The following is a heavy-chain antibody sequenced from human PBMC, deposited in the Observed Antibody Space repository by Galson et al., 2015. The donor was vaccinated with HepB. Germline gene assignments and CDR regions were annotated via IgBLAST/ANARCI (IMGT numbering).Heavy chain of an antibody. CDR1: GFTVNSNY. D-gene: IGHD3-3*01. J-gene: IGHJ4*02. V-gene: IGHV3-53*01. CDR3: ARFMGDFWSASNFDL. Sequence: SLRLSCAVSGFTVNSNYLSWVRQAPGKGLEWVSIIYNGRKTYYADSVTGRFTISKDTSKNTLYLQMDTLRAEDTAVHYCARFMGDFWSASNFDLWGQGTLVTVYS. CDR2: IYNGRKT.